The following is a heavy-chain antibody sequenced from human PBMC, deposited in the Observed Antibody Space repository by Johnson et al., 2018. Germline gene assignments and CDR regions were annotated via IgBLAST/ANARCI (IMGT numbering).Heavy chain of an antibody. CDR2: ISYDGSNK. J-gene: IGHJ3*02. D-gene: IGHD6-13*01. CDR3: ARRSSSWVDAFDI. CDR1: GFTFSAFA. V-gene: IGHV3-30-3*01. Sequence: QVQLVQSGGGVVQPGRSLRLSCAASGFTFSAFAMHWLRQAPGKGLAWVAVISYDGSNKYYADPVKGRFLISRDNSKNPLYLQMNSLRAEDTAGSYCARRSSSWVDAFDIWGQGTMVTVSS.